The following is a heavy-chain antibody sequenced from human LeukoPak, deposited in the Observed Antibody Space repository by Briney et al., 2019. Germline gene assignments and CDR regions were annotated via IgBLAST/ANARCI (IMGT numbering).Heavy chain of an antibody. V-gene: IGHV4-34*01. CDR2: INHSGST. Sequence: SETLSLTCAVYGGSFSGHYWSWIRQPPGKGLEWIGEINHSGSTNYNPSLKSRVTILVDTSKNQFSLKLSSVTAADTAVYYCARSVLDETYYMDVWGKGTTVTVSS. CDR3: ARSVLDETYYMDV. D-gene: IGHD3-16*01. J-gene: IGHJ6*03. CDR1: GGSFSGHY.